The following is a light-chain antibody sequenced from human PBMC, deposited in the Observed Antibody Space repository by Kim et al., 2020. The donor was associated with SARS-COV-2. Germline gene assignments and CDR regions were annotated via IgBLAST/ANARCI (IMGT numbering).Light chain of an antibody. Sequence: QSVLTQPPSASGTPGQRVTISCSGSSSNIESNYVYWYQQLPGTAPKVLIYRNNERPSGVPERFTGSKSGTSASLAISGLRSEDEADYYCAAWDDSLSGRVFGGGTKLTVL. V-gene: IGLV1-47*01. CDR3: AAWDDSLSGRV. J-gene: IGLJ3*02. CDR2: RNN. CDR1: SSNIESNY.